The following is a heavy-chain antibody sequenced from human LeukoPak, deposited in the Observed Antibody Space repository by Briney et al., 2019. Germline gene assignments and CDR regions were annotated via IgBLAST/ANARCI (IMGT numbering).Heavy chain of an antibody. V-gene: IGHV3-74*01. CDR2: ITSDGSIT. CDR1: GFTFSNYW. CDR3: ARDGSLPDY. D-gene: IGHD2-15*01. Sequence: GGSLRLSCAAPGFTFSNYWMHWVRQAPGQGLVWVSRITSDGSITTYADSVKGRFTISRDNAKNTLYLQMNSLRAEDGAMYYCARDGSLPDYWGQGTLVTVSS. J-gene: IGHJ4*02.